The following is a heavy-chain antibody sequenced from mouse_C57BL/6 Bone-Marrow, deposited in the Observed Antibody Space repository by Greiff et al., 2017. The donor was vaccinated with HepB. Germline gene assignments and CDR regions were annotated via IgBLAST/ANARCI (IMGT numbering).Heavy chain of an antibody. CDR1: GFTFSSYA. V-gene: IGHV5-4*01. CDR3: ARRIYYGSSYAMDY. D-gene: IGHD1-1*01. J-gene: IGHJ4*01. CDR2: ISDGGSYT. Sequence: DVQLVESGGGLVKPGGSLKLSCAASGFTFSSYAMSWVRQTPEKRLEWVATISDGGSYTYYPDNVKGRFTISRDNAKNNLYLQMSHLKSEDTAMYYCARRIYYGSSYAMDYWGQGTSVTVSS.